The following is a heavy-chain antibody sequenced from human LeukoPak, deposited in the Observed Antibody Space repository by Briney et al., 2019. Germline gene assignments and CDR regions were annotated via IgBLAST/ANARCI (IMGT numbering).Heavy chain of an antibody. CDR3: ARPYYGSGTFDY. CDR1: GFTFSSYG. V-gene: IGHV3-7*01. J-gene: IGHJ4*02. D-gene: IGHD3-10*01. Sequence: GRSLRLSCVTSGFTFSSYGMHWVRQVPGKGLEWVANIKQDGSEKYYVDSVRGRFTISRDNAKNSLYLQVNSLRAEGTAVYYCARPYYGSGTFDYWGQGTLVTVSS. CDR2: IKQDGSEK.